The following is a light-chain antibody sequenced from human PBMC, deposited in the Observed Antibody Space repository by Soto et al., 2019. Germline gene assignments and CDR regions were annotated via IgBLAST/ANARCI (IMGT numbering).Light chain of an antibody. V-gene: IGLV1-44*01. Sequence: QSVLTQPPSASGTPGQRVTISCSGSSSNIGSNTVNWYQQLPGTAPTLLMYSNHQRPSGVPDRFSCSKSGTSASLAINGLQSEDEADYYCATWDASLNALYVFGTGTKVTVL. J-gene: IGLJ1*01. CDR1: SSNIGSNT. CDR3: ATWDASLNALYV. CDR2: SNH.